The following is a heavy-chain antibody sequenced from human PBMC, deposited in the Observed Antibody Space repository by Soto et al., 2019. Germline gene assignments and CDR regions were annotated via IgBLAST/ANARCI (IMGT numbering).Heavy chain of an antibody. CDR2: IYYSGST. Sequence: PSETLSLTCTVSGGSISSSSYYWGWIRQPPGKGLEWIGSIYYSGSTYYNPSLKSRVTISVDTSKNQFSLKLSSVTAADTAVYYCARLYRWGFIDYRGQGTLVTVSS. CDR3: ARLYRWGFIDY. V-gene: IGHV4-39*01. CDR1: GGSISSSSYY. J-gene: IGHJ4*02. D-gene: IGHD7-27*01.